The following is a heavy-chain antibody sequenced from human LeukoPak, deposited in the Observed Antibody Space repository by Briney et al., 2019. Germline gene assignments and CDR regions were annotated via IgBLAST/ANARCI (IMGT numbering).Heavy chain of an antibody. D-gene: IGHD1-26*01. J-gene: IGHJ4*02. CDR3: ARGVRGSGSYYFGY. CDR1: GGSISSSSYY. CDR2: IYYSGST. V-gene: IGHV4-39*07. Sequence: SETLSLTCTVSGGSISSSSYYWGWIRQPPGKGLEWIGSIYYSGSTYYNPSLKSRVTISVDTSKDQFSLKLSSVTAADTAVYYCARGVRGSGSYYFGYWGQGTLVTVSS.